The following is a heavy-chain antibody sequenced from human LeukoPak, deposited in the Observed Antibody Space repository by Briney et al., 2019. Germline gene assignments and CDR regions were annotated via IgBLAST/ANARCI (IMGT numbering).Heavy chain of an antibody. CDR1: GYTFTSYY. Sequence: ASVKVSCKASGYTFTSYYMHWVRQAPGQGLEWMGIINPSGGSTSYAQKFQGRVTMTTDTSTSTAYMELRSLRSDDTAVYYCAREGSQNWFDPWGQGTLVTVSS. CDR3: AREGSQNWFDP. CDR2: INPSGGST. J-gene: IGHJ5*02. V-gene: IGHV1-46*01.